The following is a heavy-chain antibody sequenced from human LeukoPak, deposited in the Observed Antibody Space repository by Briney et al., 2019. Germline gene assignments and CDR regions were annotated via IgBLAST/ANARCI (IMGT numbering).Heavy chain of an antibody. D-gene: IGHD2-2*01. CDR3: AKVAYCRGTSCSFDY. J-gene: IGHJ4*02. Sequence: GGSLRLSCAASGFTFDDYAMHWVRQAPGKGLEWASSISWNSGNIAYADSVKGRFTISRDNAKNSMHLQMNSLRPEDTALYYCAKVAYCRGTSCSFDYWGQGTLVTVSS. CDR1: GFTFDDYA. V-gene: IGHV3-9*01. CDR2: ISWNSGNI.